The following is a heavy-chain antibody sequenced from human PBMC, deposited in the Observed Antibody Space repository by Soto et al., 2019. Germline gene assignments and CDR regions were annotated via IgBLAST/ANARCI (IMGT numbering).Heavy chain of an antibody. CDR2: ITIGGNTV. J-gene: IGHJ6*02. V-gene: IGHV3-11*01. CDR3: ARVSWREKYGMDV. Sequence: GGSLRLSCAASGFPFSDSYMSWIRKAPGKGLEWISYITIGGNTVYYADSLKGRFTISRDNAKNSLYLQMNRLRAEDTAVYYRARVSWREKYGMDVWGQGTTVTVSS. CDR1: GFPFSDSY.